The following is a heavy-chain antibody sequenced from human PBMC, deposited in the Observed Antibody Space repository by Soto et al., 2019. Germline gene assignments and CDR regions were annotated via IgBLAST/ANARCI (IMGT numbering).Heavy chain of an antibody. Sequence: PSETLSLTCTVSGGSMISYYWSWIRQPPGKSLEWIGYIYYSGSTYYNPSLKSRVTISVDTSKNQFSLKLSSVTAADTAVYYCARDRSELGYCISTSCYGRWFDPWGQGTLVTAPQ. CDR2: IYYSGST. J-gene: IGHJ5*02. V-gene: IGHV4-30-4*01. CDR1: GGSMISYY. D-gene: IGHD2-2*01. CDR3: ARDRSELGYCISTSCYGRWFDP.